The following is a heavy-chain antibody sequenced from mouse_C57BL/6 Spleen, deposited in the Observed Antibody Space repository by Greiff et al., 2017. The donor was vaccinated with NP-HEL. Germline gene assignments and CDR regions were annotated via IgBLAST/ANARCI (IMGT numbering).Heavy chain of an antibody. CDR2: IDPNSGGT. J-gene: IGHJ4*01. V-gene: IGHV1-72*01. Sequence: QVQLKQPGAELVKPGASVKLSCKASGYTFTSYWMHWVKQRPGRGLEWIGRIDPNSGGTKYNEKFKSKATLTVDKPSSTAYMQLSSLTSEDSAVYYCARGGLTGTGYYAMDYWGQGTSVTVSS. CDR1: GYTFTSYW. CDR3: ARGGLTGTGYYAMDY. D-gene: IGHD4-1*01.